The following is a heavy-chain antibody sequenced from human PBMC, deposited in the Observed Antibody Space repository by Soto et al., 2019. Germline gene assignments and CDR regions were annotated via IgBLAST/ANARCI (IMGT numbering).Heavy chain of an antibody. CDR2: ISSATTTI. V-gene: IGHV3-48*01. Sequence: GGSLRLSCAASEFTISSYSMSWVRQAPKKGLEWVSYISSATTTIYYADSVKGRFTISRDNAKNSLYLQMNSLRADDTAVYYCARGIAAGGPTRDYWGQGPLVTVS. J-gene: IGHJ4*02. CDR3: ARGIAAGGPTRDY. CDR1: EFTISSYS. D-gene: IGHD6-13*01.